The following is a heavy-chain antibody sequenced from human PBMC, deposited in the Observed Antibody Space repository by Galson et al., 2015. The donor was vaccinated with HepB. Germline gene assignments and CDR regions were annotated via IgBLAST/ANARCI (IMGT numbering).Heavy chain of an antibody. CDR3: ARVGSSSFY. Sequence: CLRPGCAASGGRVGGTRWGWVGQASGKRVVLVSRTKPDVSGTNYADSVKGRFTISRDSAKHTLYLQMNSLRAEDTAVYYCARVGSSSFYWGQGTLVTVSS. CDR1: GGRVGGTR. V-gene: IGHV3-74*01. J-gene: IGHJ4*02. CDR2: TKPDVSGT. D-gene: IGHD6-6*01.